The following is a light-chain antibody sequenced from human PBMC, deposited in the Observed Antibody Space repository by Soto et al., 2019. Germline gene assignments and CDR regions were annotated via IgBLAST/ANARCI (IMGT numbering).Light chain of an antibody. CDR3: QQRSSWPPT. V-gene: IGKV3-11*01. Sequence: ETVLTQSPGTVSLSPGDRATLPCRASQSVSSNKLAWYQQKPGQAPRLLIYAASNRATGIPARFSGSGSGTDFTLTISSLEPEDFAVYYCQQRSSWPPTFGQGTRLEIK. CDR1: QSVSSN. CDR2: AAS. J-gene: IGKJ5*01.